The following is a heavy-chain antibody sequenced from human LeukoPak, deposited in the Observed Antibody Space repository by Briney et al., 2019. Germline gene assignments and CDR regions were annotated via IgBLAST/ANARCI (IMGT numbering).Heavy chain of an antibody. Sequence: ASVKVSYKASEYTFTSYAMHWVRQAPGQRLEWMGWINAGNGNTQYSQKFQGRVTITRDTSANTAYMELSSLRSEDTAVYYCARDRGIAADAPQWAINWFDPWGQGTLVTVSS. CDR3: ARDRGIAADAPQWAINWFDP. CDR1: EYTFTSYA. J-gene: IGHJ5*02. D-gene: IGHD6-13*01. CDR2: INAGNGNT. V-gene: IGHV1-3*01.